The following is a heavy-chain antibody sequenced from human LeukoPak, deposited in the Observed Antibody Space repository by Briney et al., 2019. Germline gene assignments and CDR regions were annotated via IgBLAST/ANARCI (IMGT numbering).Heavy chain of an antibody. CDR2: IYYSGST. D-gene: IGHD4-17*01. Sequence: PSETLSLTCTVSGGSISSSSYYWGWIRQPPGKGLEWIGSIYYSGSTYYNPSLKSRVTISVDTSKNQFSLKLSSVTAADTAVYYYARLTVTSLYGYYYYMDVWGKGTTVTVSS. CDR1: GGSISSSSYY. J-gene: IGHJ6*03. CDR3: ARLTVTSLYGYYYYMDV. V-gene: IGHV4-39*01.